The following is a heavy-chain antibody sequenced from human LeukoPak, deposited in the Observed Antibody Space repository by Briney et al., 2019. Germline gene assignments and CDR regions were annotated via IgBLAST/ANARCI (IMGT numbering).Heavy chain of an antibody. Sequence: GGSLRLSCAASGFTFSSYRMSWVRQAPGKGLEWVANIKQDGSEKYYVDSVKGRFTISRDNAKNSLYLQMNSLRAEDTAVYYCASAGQWLALNFDYWGQGTLVTVSS. CDR3: ASAGQWLALNFDY. V-gene: IGHV3-7*01. CDR1: GFTFSSYR. J-gene: IGHJ4*02. D-gene: IGHD6-19*01. CDR2: IKQDGSEK.